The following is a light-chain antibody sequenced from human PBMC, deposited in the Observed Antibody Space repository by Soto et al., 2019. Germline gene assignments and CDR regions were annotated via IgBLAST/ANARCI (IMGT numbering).Light chain of an antibody. Sequence: QSVLTQPASVSGSPGQSITISCTGTSSDVGSYNLVSWYQHHPAKAPKLMIYEGTKRPSGISNRFSASKSGNTASLTISGLQAEDDADYFCCSYAGSITFYVFGTGTNVTVL. CDR2: EGT. J-gene: IGLJ1*01. V-gene: IGLV2-23*01. CDR1: SSDVGSYNL. CDR3: CSYAGSITFYV.